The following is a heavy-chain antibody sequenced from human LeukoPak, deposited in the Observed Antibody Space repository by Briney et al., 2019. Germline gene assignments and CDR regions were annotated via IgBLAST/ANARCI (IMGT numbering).Heavy chain of an antibody. D-gene: IGHD3-3*01. CDR1: GESFSGYY. V-gene: IGHV4-34*01. CDR2: INHSGST. CDR3: ARDLPLHYDFWSGYYPATGAFDI. Sequence: SETLSLTCAVYGESFSGYYWSWIRQPPGKGLEWIGEINHSGSTNYNPSLKSRVTISVDTSKNQFSLKLSSVTAADTAVYYCARDLPLHYDFWSGYYPATGAFDIWGQGTMVTVSS. J-gene: IGHJ3*02.